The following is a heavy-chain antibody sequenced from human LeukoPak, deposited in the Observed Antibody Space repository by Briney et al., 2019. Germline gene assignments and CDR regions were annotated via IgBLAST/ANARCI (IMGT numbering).Heavy chain of an antibody. J-gene: IGHJ5*02. Sequence: GESLKISCKGSGYSFTSYWIGWVRQMPGKGLEWMGIIYPGDSDTRYSPSFQGQVTISADKSISTAYLQWSSLKASDTAMYYCARRIYGSGSYYTDLNWFDPWGQGTLVTVSS. CDR3: ARRIYGSGSYYTDLNWFDP. CDR1: GYSFTSYW. D-gene: IGHD3-10*01. V-gene: IGHV5-51*01. CDR2: IYPGDSDT.